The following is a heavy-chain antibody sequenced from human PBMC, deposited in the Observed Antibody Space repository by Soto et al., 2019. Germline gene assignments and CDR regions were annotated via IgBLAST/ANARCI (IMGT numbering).Heavy chain of an antibody. Sequence: QVQLVESGGGVVQPGRSLRLSCAASGFAFSSYGMHWVRQAPSKGLEWVAVISYDGSNKYYADSVKGRFTISRDNSKNTLYLQMNSLRAEDTAVYCCASGSPLSFDYWGQGTLVTVSS. CDR2: ISYDGSNK. J-gene: IGHJ4*02. CDR1: GFAFSSYG. CDR3: ASGSPLSFDY. V-gene: IGHV3-30*03. D-gene: IGHD1-26*01.